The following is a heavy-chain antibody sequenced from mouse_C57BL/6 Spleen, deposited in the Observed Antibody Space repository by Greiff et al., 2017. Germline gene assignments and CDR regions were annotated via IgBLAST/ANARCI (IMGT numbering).Heavy chain of an antibody. CDR1: GYTFTSYG. J-gene: IGHJ1*03. V-gene: IGHV1-81*01. CDR2: IYPRSGNT. CDR3: ARSGESYWYFDV. Sequence: QVQLQQSGAELARPGASVKLSCKASGYTFTSYGISWVKQRTGQGLEWIGEIYPRSGNTYYNEKFKGKATLTADKSSSTAYMELCSLTSEDSAVYFCARSGESYWYFDVWGTGTTVTVSS. D-gene: IGHD3-1*01.